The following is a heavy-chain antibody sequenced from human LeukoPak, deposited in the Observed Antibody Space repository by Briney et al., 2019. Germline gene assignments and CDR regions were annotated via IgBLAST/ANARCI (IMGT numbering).Heavy chain of an antibody. Sequence: GGSFRLSCAASGFTFSNAWMSWVRHAPGKGLEWVGRIKSNTDGGTTDYAAPVKGRFTISRDDSKNTLYLQMNSLKIEDTAVYYCTRSISIVGPRTGDYWGQGTLVTVSS. CDR3: TRSISIVGPRTGDY. V-gene: IGHV3-15*01. CDR2: IKSNTDGGTT. J-gene: IGHJ4*02. CDR1: GFTFSNAW. D-gene: IGHD1-26*01.